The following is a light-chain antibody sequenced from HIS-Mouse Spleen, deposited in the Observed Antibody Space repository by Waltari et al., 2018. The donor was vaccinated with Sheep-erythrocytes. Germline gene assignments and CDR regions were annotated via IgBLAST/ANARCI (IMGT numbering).Light chain of an antibody. CDR3: CSYAGSYNHV. Sequence: QSALTQPRSVSGSPGQSGPISCPGTSSDVGGYTYCSWYQQHPGKAPKLMIYDVSKRPSGVPDRFSGSKSGNTASLTISGLQAEDEADYYCCSYAGSYNHVFATGTKVTVL. V-gene: IGLV2-11*01. CDR2: DVS. CDR1: SSDVGGYTY. J-gene: IGLJ1*01.